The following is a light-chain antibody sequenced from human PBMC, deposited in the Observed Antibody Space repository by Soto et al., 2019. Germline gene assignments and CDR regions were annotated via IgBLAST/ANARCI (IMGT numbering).Light chain of an antibody. V-gene: IGKV1-8*01. Sequence: AIRMTQSPSSLSASTGDRVTITCRASQGISSYLAWYQQKPGKAPKLLIYAASTLQSGVPSKFSGSGSGTDFTLIISSLQSEDFATYYCQQYYTYPYTFGQGTKLEIK. CDR1: QGISSY. J-gene: IGKJ2*01. CDR2: AAS. CDR3: QQYYTYPYT.